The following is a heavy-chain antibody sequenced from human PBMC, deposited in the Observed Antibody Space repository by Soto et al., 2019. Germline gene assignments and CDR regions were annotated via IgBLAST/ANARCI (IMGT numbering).Heavy chain of an antibody. D-gene: IGHD2-2*02. CDR2: INPNSGGT. J-gene: IGHJ5*02. CDR1: GYTFTGYY. Sequence: ASVNVSCKSSGYTFTGYYIHWVRQAPGQGLECMGWINPNSGGTNYAQKFQGRVTMTRDTSISTAYMELSRLRSDDTAVYYCARSLGYCSSTSCYNLVYWFDPWGQGTLVTVSS. CDR3: ARSLGYCSSTSCYNLVYWFDP. V-gene: IGHV1-2*02.